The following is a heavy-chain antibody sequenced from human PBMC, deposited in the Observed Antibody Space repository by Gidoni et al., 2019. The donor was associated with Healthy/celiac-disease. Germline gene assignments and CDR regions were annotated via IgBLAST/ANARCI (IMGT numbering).Heavy chain of an antibody. J-gene: IGHJ6*02. CDR1: GGTFSSYT. Sequence: QVQLVQSGAEVKKPGSSVKVSCKASGGTFSSYTISWVRQAPGQGLEWMGRIIPILGIANYAQKFQGRVTITADKSTSTAYMELSSLRSEDTAVYYCARGWELTNYYYYGMDVWGQGTTVTVSS. CDR3: ARGWELTNYYYYGMDV. V-gene: IGHV1-69*02. CDR2: IIPILGIA. D-gene: IGHD1-26*01.